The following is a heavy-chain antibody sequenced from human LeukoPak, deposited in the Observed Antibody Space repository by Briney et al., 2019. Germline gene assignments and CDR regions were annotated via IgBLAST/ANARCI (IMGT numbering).Heavy chain of an antibody. J-gene: IGHJ4*02. D-gene: IGHD6-19*01. V-gene: IGHV3-30-3*01. CDR2: ISYDGSNK. CDR3: ARQLDSSGWYFDN. Sequence: RGSLRLSCAASGFTFSSYAMHWVRQAPGQGLEWVAVISYDGSNKYYADSVKGRFSISRDNSKNTRYLQMNSLRAEDTAVYYCARQLDSSGWYFDNWGQGTLVTVSS. CDR1: GFTFSSYA.